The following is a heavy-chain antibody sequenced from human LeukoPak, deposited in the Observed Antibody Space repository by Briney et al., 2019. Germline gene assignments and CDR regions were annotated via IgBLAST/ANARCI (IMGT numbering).Heavy chain of an antibody. V-gene: IGHV3-23*01. D-gene: IGHD3-22*01. CDR1: GFTFSSYA. CDR2: ISGSGGST. J-gene: IGHJ3*02. CDR3: AKRKALDYYDSSGGLSFDI. Sequence: PGGSLRLSCAASGFTFSSYAMSWVRQAPGKGLEWVSAISGSGGSTYYADSVKGRFTISRDNSKNTLHLQMNSLRAEDTAVYYCAKRKALDYYDSSGGLSFDIWGQGTMVTVSS.